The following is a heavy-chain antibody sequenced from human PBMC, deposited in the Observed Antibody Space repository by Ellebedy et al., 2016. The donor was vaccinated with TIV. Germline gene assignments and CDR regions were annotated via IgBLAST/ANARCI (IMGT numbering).Heavy chain of an antibody. J-gene: IGHJ4*02. V-gene: IGHV3-73*01. D-gene: IGHD3-10*01. CDR3: TRRGSYFH. CDR1: GFTFSGSA. CDR2: IRSKANSYAT. Sequence: PGGSLRLSCAASGFTFSGSAMHWVRQASGKGLEWVGRIRSKANSYATTYAASVKGRFTISRDDSKNTAYLQMNSLKTEDTAVYYCTRRGSYFHWGQGTLVTVSS.